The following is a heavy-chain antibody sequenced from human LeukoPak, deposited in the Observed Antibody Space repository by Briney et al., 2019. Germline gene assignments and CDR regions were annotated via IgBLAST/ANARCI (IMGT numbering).Heavy chain of an antibody. J-gene: IGHJ5*02. CDR3: AKGWTAVGS. CDR1: GFTFSSYA. V-gene: IGHV3-23*01. CDR2: ISGGSEST. Sequence: GGSLRLSCAASGFTFSSYAMSWVRQAPGKGLEWVSGISGGSESTYYADSVKGRFTISRDNSKNTLYMEMNNLRGADTAVYYCAKGWTAVGSWGQGTLVTVSS. D-gene: IGHD1-26*01.